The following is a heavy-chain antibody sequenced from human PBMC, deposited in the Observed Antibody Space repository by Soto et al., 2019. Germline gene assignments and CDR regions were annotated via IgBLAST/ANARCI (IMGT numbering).Heavy chain of an antibody. J-gene: IGHJ5*02. CDR3: ARLTSTSWFDP. V-gene: IGHV4-39*01. Sequence: SETLSLTCTVSGGSISSSSYYWGWIRQPPGKGLEWIGSIYYSGSTYYNPSLKSRVTLSVDTSKNQFSLKLSSVTAADTAVYYCARLTSTSWFDPWGQGTLVTVSS. CDR2: IYYSGST. CDR1: GGSISSSSYY. D-gene: IGHD2-2*01.